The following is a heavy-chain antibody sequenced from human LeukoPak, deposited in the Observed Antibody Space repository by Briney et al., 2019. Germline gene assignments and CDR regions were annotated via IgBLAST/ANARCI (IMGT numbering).Heavy chain of an antibody. J-gene: IGHJ6*03. CDR1: GGSISSYY. CDR3: ASGSVDYDFWSGYYLYYYYMGV. V-gene: IGHV4-59*01. Sequence: SETLSLTCTVSGGSISSYYWSWIRQPPGKGLEWIGYIYYGGSTNYNPSLKSRVTISVDTSKNQFSLKLSSVTAADTAVYYCASGSVDYDFWSGYYLYYYYMGVWGKGTTVTVSS. CDR2: IYYGGST. D-gene: IGHD3-3*01.